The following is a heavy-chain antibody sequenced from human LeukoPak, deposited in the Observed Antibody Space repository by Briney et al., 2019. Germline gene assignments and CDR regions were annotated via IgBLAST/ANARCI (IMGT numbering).Heavy chain of an antibody. CDR3: ARDLSSGRFWFDP. CDR2: IIPIFGTA. D-gene: IGHD3-16*01. Sequence: EASVKVSCKASGGTFSSYAISWVRQAPGQGLEWMGGIIPIFGTANYAQKFQGRVTITADESTSTPYMELSSLISEDTAVYYCARDLSSGRFWFDPWGQGTLVTVSS. CDR1: GGTFSSYA. J-gene: IGHJ5*02. V-gene: IGHV1-69*01.